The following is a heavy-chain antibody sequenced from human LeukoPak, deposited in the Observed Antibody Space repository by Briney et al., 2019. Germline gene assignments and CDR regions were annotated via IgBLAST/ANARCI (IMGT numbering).Heavy chain of an antibody. CDR2: MSSDSNHI. J-gene: IGHJ4*02. Sequence: GGSLRLSCAASGFSFEDYGMHWVRHVPGKGLEWVSGMSSDSNHIDYADSVKGRFTISRDNANNYLYLQMNSLRAEDTAVYYCARALGWLPENYWGQGTLVTVSS. D-gene: IGHD5-24*01. CDR3: ARALGWLPENY. CDR1: GFSFEDYG. V-gene: IGHV3-9*01.